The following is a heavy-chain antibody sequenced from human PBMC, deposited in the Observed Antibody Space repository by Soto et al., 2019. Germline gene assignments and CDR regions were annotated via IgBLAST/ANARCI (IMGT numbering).Heavy chain of an antibody. V-gene: IGHV5-51*01. CDR2: IYPGDSDT. J-gene: IGHJ6*02. CDR3: ARPREAGKNYYGVDV. CDR1: GYSFSKYW. D-gene: IGHD6-19*01. Sequence: GESLKISCKGSGYSFSKYWIGWVRQMPGKGLEWMGIIYPGDSDTRYSPSLQGQVTISADKSISTAYVQWSSLKASDTAMYYCARPREAGKNYYGVDVWGQGTTVTVSS.